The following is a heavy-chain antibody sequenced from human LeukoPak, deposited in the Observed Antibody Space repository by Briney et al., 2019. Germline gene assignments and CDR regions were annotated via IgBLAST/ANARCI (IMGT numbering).Heavy chain of an antibody. CDR3: TRDRWTYDWLNP. V-gene: IGHV3-73*01. D-gene: IGHD3-16*02. CDR2: IDRPAKTYAT. J-gene: IGHJ5*02. Sequence: PGGSLKLSCAASGFTLSDSAIHWVRQASGKGLEWVGLIDRPAKTYATAYGASVGGRFPNSREDSKNTAYLQMDSLKTEDTALYYCTRDRWTYDWLNPWGQGTLVTVSS. CDR1: GFTLSDSA.